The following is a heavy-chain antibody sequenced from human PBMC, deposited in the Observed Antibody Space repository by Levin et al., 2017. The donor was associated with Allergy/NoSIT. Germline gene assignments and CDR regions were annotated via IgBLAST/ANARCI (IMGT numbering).Heavy chain of an antibody. CDR2: ISAYNGNT. J-gene: IGHJ4*02. CDR3: ARFYSGGSDY. D-gene: IGHD1-26*01. Sequence: ASVKVSCKASGYTFTSYGVSWVRQAPGLGLEWMGWISAYNGNTNYAQNLQGRISMTADTSTSTAYMELRSLRSDDTAVYYCARFYSGGSDYWGQGTLVTVSS. CDR1: GYTFTSYG. V-gene: IGHV1-18*04.